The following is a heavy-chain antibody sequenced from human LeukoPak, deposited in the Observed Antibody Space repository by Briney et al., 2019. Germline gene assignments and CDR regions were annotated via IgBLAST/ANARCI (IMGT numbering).Heavy chain of an antibody. CDR3: ARREIHSAVGGWFDP. Sequence: PSETLSLTCSVSGGSISTGDFYWSWIRQPPGKGLEWIGYIYYSGSIYYNPSVKSRVTISSDTSRNQFSLNLRSVTGADTAVYYCARREIHSAVGGWFDPWGQGTLVTVSS. J-gene: IGHJ5*02. CDR1: GGSISTGDFY. CDR2: IYYSGSI. V-gene: IGHV4-30-4*01. D-gene: IGHD1-26*01.